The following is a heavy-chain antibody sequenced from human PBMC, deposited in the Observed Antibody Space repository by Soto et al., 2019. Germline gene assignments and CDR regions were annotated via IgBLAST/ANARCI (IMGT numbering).Heavy chain of an antibody. CDR2: IKPNNGGT. V-gene: IGHV1-2*05. CDR1: GGSLVAYY. D-gene: IGHD2-8*01. J-gene: IGHJ1*01. Sequence: AAGKVSYQACGGSLVAYYLHWVRQAPGQGLEWMGRIKPNNGGTHYAQKFEGRPTMTRDTSINTAYMELSSLRSDDTGVYYCASHGCLSHWGQ. CDR3: ASHGCLSH.